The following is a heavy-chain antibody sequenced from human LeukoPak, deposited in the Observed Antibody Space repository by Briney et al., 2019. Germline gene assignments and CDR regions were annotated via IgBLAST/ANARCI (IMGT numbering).Heavy chain of an antibody. D-gene: IGHD6-13*01. Sequence: GGSLRLSCAASGFTFSSYAMSWVRQAPGKGLEWVSGISGSGGSTDYADSVKGRFTISRDNSQNTLYLQMNSLRAEDTAVYYCATDSSAWYFDYWGQGTLVTVFS. CDR3: ATDSSAWYFDY. V-gene: IGHV3-23*01. J-gene: IGHJ4*02. CDR1: GFTFSSYA. CDR2: ISGSGGST.